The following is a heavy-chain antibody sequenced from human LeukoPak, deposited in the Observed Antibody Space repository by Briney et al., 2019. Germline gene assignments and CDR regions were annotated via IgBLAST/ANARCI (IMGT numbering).Heavy chain of an antibody. CDR1: GGSTSSYY. D-gene: IGHD3-10*01. CDR2: ISYSGST. J-gene: IGHJ4*02. V-gene: IGHV4-59*01. Sequence: PSETLSLTYTVSGGSTSSYYWSWIRQPPGKGLEWIGYISYSGSTNYNPSLKSRVTISVDTSKNQFSLKLSSVTAADTAVYYCARGVTPGAWFDYWGQGTLVTVSS. CDR3: ARGVTPGAWFDY.